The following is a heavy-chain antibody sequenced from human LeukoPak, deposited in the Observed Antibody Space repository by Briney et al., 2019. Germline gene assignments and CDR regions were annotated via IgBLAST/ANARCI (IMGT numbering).Heavy chain of an antibody. V-gene: IGHV3-23*01. D-gene: IGHD5-24*01. CDR2: ISGSGGST. CDR3: ARDAEMATTYYFDY. Sequence: GGSLRLSCATSGFTFSSYAMSWVRQAPGKGLEWVSAISGSGGSTYYADSVKGRFTISRDNSKNTLYLQMNSLRAEDTGVYYCARDAEMATTYYFDYWGQGTLVTVSS. J-gene: IGHJ4*02. CDR1: GFTFSSYA.